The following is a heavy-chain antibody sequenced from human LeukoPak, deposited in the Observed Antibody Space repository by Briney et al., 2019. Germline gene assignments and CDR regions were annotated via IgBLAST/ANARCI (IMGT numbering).Heavy chain of an antibody. D-gene: IGHD2-21*02. CDR2: IIPIFGTA. CDR3: ARSLRPPSEVVTAKYAFDI. CDR1: GGTFSSYA. J-gene: IGHJ3*02. Sequence: SVKVSCKASGGTFSSYAISWVRQAPGQGLEWMGGIIPIFGTANYAQKFQGRVTITADESTSTAYMELSSLRSEDTAVYYCARSLRPPSEVVTAKYAFDIWGQGTMVTVSS. V-gene: IGHV1-69*13.